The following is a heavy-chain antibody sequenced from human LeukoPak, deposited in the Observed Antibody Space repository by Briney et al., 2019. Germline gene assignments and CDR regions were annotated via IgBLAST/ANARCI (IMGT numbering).Heavy chain of an antibody. V-gene: IGHV1-8*01. CDR1: GYTFTSSD. J-gene: IGHJ6*03. Sequence: ASVKVSCKASGYTFTSSDINWVRQATGQGLEWMGWMNPNSGNTGYAQKFQGRVTMTRNTSISTAYMELSSLRSEDTAVYYCARKNIVVPALYYYYYYMDVWGKGTTVTVSS. D-gene: IGHD2-2*01. CDR2: MNPNSGNT. CDR3: ARKNIVVPALYYYYYYMDV.